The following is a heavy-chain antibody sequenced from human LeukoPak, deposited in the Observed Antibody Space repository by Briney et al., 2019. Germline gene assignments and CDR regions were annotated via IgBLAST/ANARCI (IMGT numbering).Heavy chain of an antibody. CDR2: IYYSGST. CDR3: ARVSDYYDSRGDAFDI. Sequence: SETLSLTCTVSGGSISSYYWSWIRRPPGKGLEWIGYIYYSGSTNYNPSLKSRVTISVDTSKNQFSLKLSSVTAADTAVYYCARVSDYYDSRGDAFDIWGQGTMVTVSS. J-gene: IGHJ3*02. D-gene: IGHD3-22*01. V-gene: IGHV4-59*01. CDR1: GGSISSYY.